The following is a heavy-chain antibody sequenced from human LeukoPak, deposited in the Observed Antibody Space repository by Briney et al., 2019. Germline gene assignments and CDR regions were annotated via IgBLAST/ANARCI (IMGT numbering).Heavy chain of an antibody. CDR2: ITSSSSYI. CDR1: GFTFSTYT. CDR3: ARGASGSYYTLFDY. V-gene: IGHV3-21*01. Sequence: PGGSLRLSCAASGFTFSTYTMNWVRQAPGKGLEWVSSITSSSSYIYYADSVKGRFTISRDNAKNSLYLQMNSPRAEDTAIYYCARGASGSYYTLFDYWGQGTLVTVSS. J-gene: IGHJ4*02. D-gene: IGHD1-26*01.